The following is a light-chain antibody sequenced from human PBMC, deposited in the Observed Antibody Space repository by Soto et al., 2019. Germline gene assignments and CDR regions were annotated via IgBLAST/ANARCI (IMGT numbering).Light chain of an antibody. CDR1: EDINTY. J-gene: IGKJ4*01. V-gene: IGKV1-39*01. CDR2: AAS. CDR3: QQSYSTLLT. Sequence: DIQMTQSPSSLSASVGDRVTITCRAREDINTYLSWYQQKPGKAPKLLIYAASTLLSGVPSRFSGRGSGTEFPLTISSLQPEDFATYYCQQSYSTLLTFGGGTRVEIK.